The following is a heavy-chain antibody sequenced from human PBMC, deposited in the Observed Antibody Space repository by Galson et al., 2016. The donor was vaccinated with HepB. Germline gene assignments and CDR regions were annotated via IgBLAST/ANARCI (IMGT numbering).Heavy chain of an antibody. J-gene: IGHJ2*01. Sequence: SLRLSCAAYGFIFSSYDMYWVRQPAGKGLEWVSGIGTTGDTYYADSVKGRFTISRDNARNSLYLQMNSLRAGDTAVYYCVRGAARTGDWYFDLWGRGTLVTVSS. CDR1: GFIFSSYD. V-gene: IGHV3-13*01. CDR2: IGTTGDT. CDR3: VRGAARTGDWYFDL. D-gene: IGHD6-6*01.